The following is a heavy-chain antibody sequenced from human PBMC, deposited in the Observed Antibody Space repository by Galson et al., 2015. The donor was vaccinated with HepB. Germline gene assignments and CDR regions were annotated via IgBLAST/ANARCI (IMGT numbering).Heavy chain of an antibody. D-gene: IGHD2-15*01. CDR1: GFTFSSYA. CDR2: ISYDGSNK. V-gene: IGHV3-30*18. J-gene: IGHJ2*01. CDR3: AKAGISPGSSLSGYFDL. Sequence: SLRLSCAASGFTFSSYAMSWVRQAPGKGLEWVAVISYDGSNKYYADSVKGRFTISRDNSKNTLYLQMNSLRAEDTAVYYCAKAGISPGSSLSGYFDLWGRGTLVTVSS.